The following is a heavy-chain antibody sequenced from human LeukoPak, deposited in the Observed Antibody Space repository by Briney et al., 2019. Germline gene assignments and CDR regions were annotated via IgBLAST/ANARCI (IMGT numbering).Heavy chain of an antibody. CDR2: ISFDGSNK. V-gene: IGHV3-30*18. J-gene: IGHJ6*02. CDR3: AKDFVSWGPSGMDV. D-gene: IGHD1-26*01. Sequence: PGGSLRLSCAASGFRFSSSGMHWVRQAPGKGLEWVAVISFDGSNKYYADSVKGRFTISRDNSKNTLYLQMNSLRAADTAVYYCAKDFVSWGPSGMDVWGQGTTVTVSS. CDR1: GFRFSSSG.